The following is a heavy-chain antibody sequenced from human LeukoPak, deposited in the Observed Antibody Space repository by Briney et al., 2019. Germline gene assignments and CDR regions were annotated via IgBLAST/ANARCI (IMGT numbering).Heavy chain of an antibody. CDR3: ARDSLYGGNLWYFDF. Sequence: ASVTLSCTASGYTFTSYYMHWVRHAPGQGLEWMGIINPSGGSTSYAQKFQGRVTMTRDTSTSTVYMELSSLRSEDTAVYYCARDSLYGGNLWYFDFWGRGTLVTVSS. CDR2: INPSGGST. D-gene: IGHD4-23*01. CDR1: GYTFTSYY. V-gene: IGHV1-46*01. J-gene: IGHJ2*01.